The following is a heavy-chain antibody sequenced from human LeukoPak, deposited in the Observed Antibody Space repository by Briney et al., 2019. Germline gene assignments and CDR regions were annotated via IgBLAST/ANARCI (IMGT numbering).Heavy chain of an antibody. V-gene: IGHV4-39*07. Sequence: SETLSLTCTVSGGSISSSPYYWGWIRQPPGKGLEWIGSIYYSGTTHYSPSLESRVSMSVDTSKNQFSLKLSSVTAADTAVYYCARGPTHYDILTGADYWGQGTLVAVSS. CDR3: ARGPTHYDILTGADY. J-gene: IGHJ4*02. CDR2: IYYSGTT. CDR1: GGSISSSPYY. D-gene: IGHD3-9*01.